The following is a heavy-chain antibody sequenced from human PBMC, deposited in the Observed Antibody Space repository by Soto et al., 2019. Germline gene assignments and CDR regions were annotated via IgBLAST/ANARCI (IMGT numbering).Heavy chain of an antibody. Sequence: QVQLVQSGAEVKKPGASVKVSCKASGYVFTSSFMHWVRQAPGQGLEWMGMINPTLGTTAYAHRFQGRIAVTRDTSTATVYMDLSSLRSADTDIYYCAREVNTVIMPGDTEDYSGLDVWGQGTTVIVSS. V-gene: IGHV1-46*01. CDR1: GYVFTSSF. J-gene: IGHJ6*02. D-gene: IGHD2-21*02. CDR2: INPTLGTT. CDR3: AREVNTVIMPGDTEDYSGLDV.